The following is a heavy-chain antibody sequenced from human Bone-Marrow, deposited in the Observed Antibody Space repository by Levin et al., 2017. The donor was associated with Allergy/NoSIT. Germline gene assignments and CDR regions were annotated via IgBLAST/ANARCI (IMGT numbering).Heavy chain of an antibody. CDR2: VSYDGRT. J-gene: IGHJ4*02. V-gene: IGHV4-59*01. CDR1: GASITTSY. D-gene: IGHD1-26*01. Sequence: SETLSLICAVSGASITTSYWTWLRQPPGKGLEWIGCVSYDGRTKYNPSLNSRVTISVDTSKSQFSLKVTSVTAADTAMYYCAKELGPTDYWGQGILVTVSS. CDR3: AKELGPTDY.